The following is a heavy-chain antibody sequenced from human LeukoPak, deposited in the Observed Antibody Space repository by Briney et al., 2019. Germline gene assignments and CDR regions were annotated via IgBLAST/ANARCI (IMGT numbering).Heavy chain of an antibody. Sequence: SETLSLTCAVYGGSFSGYYWSWIRQPPGKGLEWIGEINHSGSTNYNPSLKSRVTISVDTSKNQFSLKLSSVTAADTAVYYCARGGYSYGYPLDYWGQGTLVTVSS. J-gene: IGHJ4*02. V-gene: IGHV4-34*01. CDR2: INHSGST. CDR3: ARGGYSYGYPLDY. CDR1: GGSFSGYY. D-gene: IGHD5-18*01.